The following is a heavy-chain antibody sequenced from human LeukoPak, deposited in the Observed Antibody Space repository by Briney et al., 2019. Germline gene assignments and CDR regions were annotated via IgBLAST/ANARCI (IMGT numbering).Heavy chain of an antibody. CDR2: IWYDGSSK. V-gene: IGHV3-33*01. CDR1: GFTFSSYG. D-gene: IGHD2-15*01. J-gene: IGHJ6*02. Sequence: PGGSLRLSCAASGFTFSSYGMHWVRQAPGKGLEWVAVIWYDGSSKYYADSVKGRFTISRDNSKNTLYLQMNSLRAEDTAVYYCARGFLRYCSGGSCYGMDVWGQGTTVTVSS. CDR3: ARGFLRYCSGGSCYGMDV.